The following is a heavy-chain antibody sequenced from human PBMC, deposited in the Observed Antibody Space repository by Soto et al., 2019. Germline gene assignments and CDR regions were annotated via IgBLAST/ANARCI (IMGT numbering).Heavy chain of an antibody. D-gene: IGHD3-10*01. Sequence: GSLRLSCAASGXTFSSFCMSWARLAPGKGLEWVANIKQDGSDKNYVGSVKGRFTISRDNAKNSLYLQMNSMRVEDTAMYYCVRDVSGKLGHDSWGQGTLGTVS. CDR1: GXTFSSFC. J-gene: IGHJ4*02. CDR3: VRDVSGKLGHDS. CDR2: IKQDGSDK. V-gene: IGHV3-7*01.